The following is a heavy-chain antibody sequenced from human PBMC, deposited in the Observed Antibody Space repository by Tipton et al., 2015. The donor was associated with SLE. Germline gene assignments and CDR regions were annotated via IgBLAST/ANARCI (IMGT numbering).Heavy chain of an antibody. Sequence: LRLSCTISGVSIRSYSWNWIRQPAGKGLEWIGQIYTSGDTNYSPSLMTRVTMSVDTSKKQFSLSLSSVTAADTAAYFCAGADYTNYGLWGQGTTVTVSS. CDR1: GVSIRSYS. CDR2: IYTSGDT. D-gene: IGHD4-11*01. J-gene: IGHJ6*02. CDR3: AGADYTNYGL. V-gene: IGHV4-4*07.